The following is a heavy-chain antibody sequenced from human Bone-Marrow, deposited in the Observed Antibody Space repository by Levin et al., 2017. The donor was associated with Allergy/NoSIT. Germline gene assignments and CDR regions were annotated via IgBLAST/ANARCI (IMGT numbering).Heavy chain of an antibody. V-gene: IGHV4-30-4*01. CDR3: STIQDRDVFNL. D-gene: IGHD3-3*01. CDR2: IYYTGDT. Sequence: SQTLSLTCSVSGASISSGNYYWTWIRLLPGKGLEWIGYIYYTGDTYYNPSLRNRLSISLDTSKNQFSLKVFSVTAADTAVYYCSTIQDRDVFNLWGLGTPVSVSS. CDR1: GASISSGNYY. J-gene: IGHJ3*01.